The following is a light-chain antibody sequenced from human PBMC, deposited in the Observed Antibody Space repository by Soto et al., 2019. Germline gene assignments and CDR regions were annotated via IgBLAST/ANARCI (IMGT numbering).Light chain of an antibody. J-gene: IGKJ4*01. Sequence: DIQMTQSPSSLSASVGDRLNNFRRARRRNNYFLAWYQQKRGKVPKLLIYAASILSSGVPSRFSGSGSGTDFTLTISSLQPEDVATYYCQKCYNAPLTFGGGTKVGIK. CDR3: QKCYNAPLT. V-gene: IGKV1-27*01. CDR1: RRNNYF. CDR2: AAS.